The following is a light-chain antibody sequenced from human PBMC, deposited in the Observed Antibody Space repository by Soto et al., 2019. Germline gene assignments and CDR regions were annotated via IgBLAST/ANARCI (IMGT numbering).Light chain of an antibody. CDR3: QQYRNPPTT. Sequence: EILMPQSPASLSVSPGETATLSCRASHSLNTDLAWYQQKPGQAPRPLLYGASTRATGVPPRFSGGGSGTDFTLTISILEPEDFAVYYCQQYRNPPTTFGQGTKVDIK. V-gene: IGKV3-15*01. J-gene: IGKJ1*01. CDR2: GAS. CDR1: HSLNTD.